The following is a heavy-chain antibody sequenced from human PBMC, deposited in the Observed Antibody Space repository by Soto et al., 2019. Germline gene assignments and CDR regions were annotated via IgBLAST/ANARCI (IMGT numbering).Heavy chain of an antibody. J-gene: IGHJ4*02. CDR3: AALAWYYYDSSGYYYPTFDY. D-gene: IGHD3-22*01. Sequence: SVKVSCKASGFTFTSSAVQWVRQARGQRLEWIGWIVVGSGNTNYAQKFQERVTITRDMSTSTAYMELSSLRSEDTAVYYCAALAWYYYDSSGYYYPTFDYWGQGTLVTLSS. CDR1: GFTFTSSA. CDR2: IVVGSGNT. V-gene: IGHV1-58*01.